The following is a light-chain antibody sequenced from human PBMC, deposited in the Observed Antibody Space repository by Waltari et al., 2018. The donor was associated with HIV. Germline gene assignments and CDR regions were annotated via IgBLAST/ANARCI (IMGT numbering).Light chain of an antibody. CDR3: CSYAGSSTYV. V-gene: IGLV2-11*01. CDR2: DVS. J-gene: IGLJ1*01. Sequence: QSALTQPRPVSGSPGQSVTISCTGTSSDVGGYNYVSWYQQHPGKAPKLMIYDVSKRPSVVPDRFSGSKSGNTASLTISGLQAEDEADYYCCSYAGSSTYVFGTGTKVTVL. CDR1: SSDVGGYNY.